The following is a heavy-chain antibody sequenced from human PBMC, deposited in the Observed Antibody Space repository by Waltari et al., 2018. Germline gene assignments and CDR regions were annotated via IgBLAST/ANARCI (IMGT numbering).Heavy chain of an antibody. Sequence: EVQLVESGGSLVQPGGSLRLSCIASGFTFSGHWMYWVRQAPGKGLVWVSRIDSDGRSTSYADSVKGRFTISRDNSKNMLQLQMDSLRPEDTAIYYCAKAPIGYQYYGMDAWGQGTTVTVSS. V-gene: IGHV3-74*01. CDR2: IDSDGRST. CDR3: AKAPIGYQYYGMDA. J-gene: IGHJ6*02. D-gene: IGHD3-22*01. CDR1: GFTFSGHW.